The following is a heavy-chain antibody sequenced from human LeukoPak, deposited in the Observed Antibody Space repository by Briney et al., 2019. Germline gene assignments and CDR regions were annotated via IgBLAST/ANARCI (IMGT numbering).Heavy chain of an antibody. CDR2: ISAYNGNT. Sequence: ASVKVSCKASGYTFTGYYMHWVRQAPGQGLEWMGWISAYNGNTNYAQKLQGRVTMTTDTSTSTAYMELRSLRSDDTAVYYCARDGCSSTSCFLHYWGQGTLVTVSS. D-gene: IGHD2-2*01. V-gene: IGHV1-18*04. CDR3: ARDGCSSTSCFLHY. J-gene: IGHJ4*02. CDR1: GYTFTGYY.